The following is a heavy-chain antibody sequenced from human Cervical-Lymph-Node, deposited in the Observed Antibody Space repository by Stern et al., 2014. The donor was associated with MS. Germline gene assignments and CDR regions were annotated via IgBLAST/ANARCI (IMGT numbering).Heavy chain of an antibody. Sequence: ESGPALVKRTQTLTLTCSFSGFSLTSTGMSVSWIRQPPGKALEWLARIDWDGEKAYNPSLGTRAPTPKDTPQKLSGPSMEKMASTDPGTYYCARTALGAWLYFDYWGRGALIPVSS. J-gene: IGHJ4*02. D-gene: IGHD3-9*01. CDR3: ARTALGAWLYFDY. CDR1: GFSLTSTGMS. V-gene: IGHV2-70*04. CDR2: IDWDGEK.